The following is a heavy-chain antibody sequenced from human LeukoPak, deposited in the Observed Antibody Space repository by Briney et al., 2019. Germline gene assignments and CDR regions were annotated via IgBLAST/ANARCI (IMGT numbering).Heavy chain of an antibody. CDR3: AKFTMTTRLDY. V-gene: IGHV3-23*01. J-gene: IGHJ4*02. D-gene: IGHD4-17*01. CDR1: GFTFSNYA. Sequence: PGGSLRLSCAVSGFTFSNYAMTWVRQAPGKGLEWVSGINNSGYSTYYANSVKGRFTISRDNSKNRLYLEMNSLRAEDTAVYYCAKFTMTTRLDYWGQGILVTVSS. CDR2: INNSGYST.